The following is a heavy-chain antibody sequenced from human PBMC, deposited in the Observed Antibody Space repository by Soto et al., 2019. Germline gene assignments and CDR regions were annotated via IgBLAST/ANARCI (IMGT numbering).Heavy chain of an antibody. D-gene: IGHD3-16*01. CDR2: IYYSGST. J-gene: IGHJ6*02. CDR3: ARDDYGYYYGMDV. V-gene: IGHV4-61*01. Sequence: QVQLQESGPGLVKPSETLSLTCTVSGGSVSSGSYYWSWIRQPPGKGLEWIGYIYYSGSTNYNPSLKSRVTISVDTSKNQFSLKLSSVTAADTAVYYCARDDYGYYYGMDVWGQGTTVTVSS. CDR1: GGSVSSGSYY.